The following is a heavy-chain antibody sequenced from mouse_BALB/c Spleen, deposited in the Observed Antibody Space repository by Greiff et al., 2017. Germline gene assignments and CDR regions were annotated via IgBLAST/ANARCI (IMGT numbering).Heavy chain of an antibody. CDR3: ARRDYYGSSYRYWYFDV. CDR2: ISSGGGST. V-gene: IGHV5-12-1*01. J-gene: IGHJ1*01. D-gene: IGHD1-1*01. Sequence: EVHLVESGGGLVKPGGSLKLSCAASGFAFSSYDMSWVRQTPEKRLEWVAYISSGGGSTYYPDTVKGRFTISRDNAKNTLYLQMSCLKSEDTAMYYCARRDYYGSSYRYWYFDVWGAGTTVTVSS. CDR1: GFAFSSYD.